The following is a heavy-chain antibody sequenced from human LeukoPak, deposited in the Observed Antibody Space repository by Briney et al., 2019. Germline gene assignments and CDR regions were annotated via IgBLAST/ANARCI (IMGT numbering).Heavy chain of an antibody. V-gene: IGHV3-21*01. D-gene: IGHD3-10*01. CDR3: ARGAKNTNYYQDYFDQ. CDR1: GFTLSSYS. Sequence: GGSLRLSCAASGFTLSSYSMNWVRQAPGKGLEWVSSISRSSAYIYYADSVKGRFTISRDNAKNSLYLQMNSLRVEDTAVYYCARGAKNTNYYQDYFDQWGQGTLVTVS. CDR2: ISRSSAYI. J-gene: IGHJ4*02.